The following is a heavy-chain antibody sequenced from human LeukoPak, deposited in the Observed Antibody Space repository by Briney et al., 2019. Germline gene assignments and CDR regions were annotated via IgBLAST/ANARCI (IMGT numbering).Heavy chain of an antibody. V-gene: IGHV4-30-2*01. CDR3: ARGGDYGAYYYGMDV. CDR1: GGSISSGGYS. D-gene: IGHD4-17*01. J-gene: IGHJ6*02. CDR2: IYHSGST. Sequence: SQTLSLTCAVSGGSISSGGYSWSWIRQPSGKGLEWIGYIYHSGSTYYNPSLKSRVTISVDRSKNQFSLKLSSVTAADTAVYYCARGGDYGAYYYGMDVWGQGTTVTVSS.